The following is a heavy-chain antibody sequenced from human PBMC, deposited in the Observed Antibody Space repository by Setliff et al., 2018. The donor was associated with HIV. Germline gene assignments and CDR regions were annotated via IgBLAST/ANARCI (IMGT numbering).Heavy chain of an antibody. CDR3: AREDYYDSSGYYVY. CDR2: IYPGDSDT. Sequence: PGESLKISCKGSGYSFPTYWIGWVRQMPGKGLEWMGIIYPGDSDTRYSPSFQGQVTISADKSISTAYLQWSSLKASDTAMYYCAREDYYDSSGYYVYWGQGTLVTVSS. V-gene: IGHV5-51*01. J-gene: IGHJ4*02. D-gene: IGHD3-22*01. CDR1: GYSFPTYW.